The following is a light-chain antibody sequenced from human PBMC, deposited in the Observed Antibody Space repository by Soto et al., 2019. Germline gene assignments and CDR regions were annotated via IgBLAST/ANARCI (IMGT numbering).Light chain of an antibody. Sequence: IPMTQSPSSLSASVGDRVTITCQASQAIAKNLNWYQQKPGKAPKLLIYDASSLQTGVPSRFSGSGSATHFTYTSSSLQSEDIATYYCRQYDNLLPITFGQGTRLEIK. CDR3: RQYDNLLPIT. CDR1: QAIAKN. J-gene: IGKJ5*01. CDR2: DAS. V-gene: IGKV1-33*01.